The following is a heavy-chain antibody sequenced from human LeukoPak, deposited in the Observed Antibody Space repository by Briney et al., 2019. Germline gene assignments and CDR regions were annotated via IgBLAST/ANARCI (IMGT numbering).Heavy chain of an antibody. J-gene: IGHJ6*03. V-gene: IGHV4-34*01. CDR2: INHSGST. Sequence: SETLSLTRAVYGGSFSGYYWSWIRQPPGKGLEWIGEINHSGSTNYNPFLKSRVTISVDTSKNQFSLKMSSWTAADTAVYYCARRKYCSSTSCPLSYCMDVWGKGTTVTVSS. CDR3: ARRKYCSSTSCPLSYCMDV. D-gene: IGHD2-2*01. CDR1: GGSFSGYY.